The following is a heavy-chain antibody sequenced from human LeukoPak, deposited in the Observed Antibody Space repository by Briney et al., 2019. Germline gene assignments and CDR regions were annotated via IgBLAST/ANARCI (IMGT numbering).Heavy chain of an antibody. D-gene: IGHD2-21*01. CDR1: GFTVSNNY. CDR2: IYSGDST. J-gene: IGHJ6*03. V-gene: IGHV3-53*01. CDR3: ARGPHIYYYYMDV. Sequence: PGGSLRLSCAASGFTVSNNYMSWVRQAPGKGLEWVSDIYSGDSTYYADSVKGRFTISRDNSKNTLYLQMNSLRAEDTAVYYCARGPHIYYYYMDVWGKGTTVTVSS.